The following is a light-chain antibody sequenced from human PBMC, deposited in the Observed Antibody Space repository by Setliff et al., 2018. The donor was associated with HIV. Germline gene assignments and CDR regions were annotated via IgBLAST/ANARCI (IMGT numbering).Light chain of an antibody. J-gene: IGLJ1*01. CDR2: SVT. Sequence: QSVLTQPASVSGSPGQSITISCSGTNSDIGSHDYVSWYQQHPGKAPKLIIFSVTYRPSGVSDRFSGSKSGNTASLTISGLQPEDEADYYCASHSDTNTLEVFGTGTKVTVL. CDR3: ASHSDTNTLEV. CDR1: NSDIGSHDY. V-gene: IGLV2-14*03.